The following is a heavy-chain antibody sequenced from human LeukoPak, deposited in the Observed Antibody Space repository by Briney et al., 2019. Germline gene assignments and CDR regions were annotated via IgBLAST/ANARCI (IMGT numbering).Heavy chain of an antibody. Sequence: ASVKVSCKASGYTFTNYGITWVRQAPGQGLEWMGWISGYRGNTKKYAQNFQGRVTMTIDTSTSTAYMDLRSLRSDDTAIYFCAGSDLATITAGPFEYWGQGTLVAVSS. CDR3: AGSDLATITAGPFEY. CDR2: ISGYRGNTK. CDR1: GYTFTNYG. D-gene: IGHD5-12*01. J-gene: IGHJ4*02. V-gene: IGHV1-18*01.